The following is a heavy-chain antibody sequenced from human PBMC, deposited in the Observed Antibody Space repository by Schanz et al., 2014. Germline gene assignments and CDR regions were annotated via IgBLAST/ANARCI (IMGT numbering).Heavy chain of an antibody. V-gene: IGHV3-66*01. CDR2: IYIGGNT. J-gene: IGHJ4*02. CDR1: GFSVGNKY. Sequence: EVQLVESGGGLVQPGGSLRLSCAASGFSVGNKYMNWVRQAPGKGLEWVSFIYIGGNTYYADSVKGRFTMSRDNSKNTVYIQMNSLRAKDTAVYYCARGGPAYYFDDWGQGTLVTVSS. CDR3: ARGGPAYYFDD.